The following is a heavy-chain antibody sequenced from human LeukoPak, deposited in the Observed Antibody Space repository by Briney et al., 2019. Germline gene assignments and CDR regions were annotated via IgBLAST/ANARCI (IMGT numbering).Heavy chain of an antibody. D-gene: IGHD2/OR15-2a*01. CDR2: INHSGST. V-gene: IGHV4-34*01. CDR1: GGSFSGYY. CDR3: ARYLPYWYFDL. Sequence: SETLSLTCAVYGGSFSGYYWSWIRQPPGKGLEWIGEINHSGSTNNNPSLKSRVTISVDTSKNQFSLKLSSVTAADTAVYYCARYLPYWYFDLWGRGTLVTVSS. J-gene: IGHJ2*01.